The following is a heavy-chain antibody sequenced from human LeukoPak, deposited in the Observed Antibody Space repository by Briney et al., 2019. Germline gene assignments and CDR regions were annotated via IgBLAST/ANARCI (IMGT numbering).Heavy chain of an antibody. CDR1: GFTFSSSA. CDR3: TTDGVARYGDPEIDY. CDR2: ISGSGSGGST. Sequence: GGSLRLSCAASGFTFSSSAMSWVRQAPGKGLEWVSNISGSGSGGSTYYADSVKGRFTISRDDSKNTLYLQMNSLKTEDTAVYYCTTDGVARYGDPEIDYWGQGTLVTVSS. J-gene: IGHJ4*02. D-gene: IGHD3-10*01. V-gene: IGHV3-23*01.